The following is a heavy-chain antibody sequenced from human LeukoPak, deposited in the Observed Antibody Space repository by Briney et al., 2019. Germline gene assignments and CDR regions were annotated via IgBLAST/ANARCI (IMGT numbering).Heavy chain of an antibody. V-gene: IGHV3-23*01. CDR2: ISGSGGST. CDR1: GFTFSSYA. Sequence: GGSLRLSCAASGFTFSSYAMSWVRQAPGKGLEWVSAISGSGGSTSYADSVKGRFTISRDNSKNTLYLQMNSLRAEDTAVYYCARRLAESGYCSSTSCQYYFDYWGQGTLVTVSS. J-gene: IGHJ4*02. CDR3: ARRLAESGYCSSTSCQYYFDY. D-gene: IGHD2-2*03.